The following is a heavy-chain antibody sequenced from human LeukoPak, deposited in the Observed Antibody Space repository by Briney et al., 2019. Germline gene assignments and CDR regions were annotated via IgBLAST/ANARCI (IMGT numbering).Heavy chain of an antibody. CDR2: ISSSTSYI. D-gene: IGHD4-17*01. Sequence: GGSLRLSCAASGFTFSSYSMNWIRQAPGKGLEWVSSISSSTSYIYYADSVKGRFTISKDNAKNSLYLQMNSLRAEDAAVYYCARAGGSTVSHSDYWGQGALVTVSS. CDR3: ARAGGSTVSHSDY. J-gene: IGHJ4*02. CDR1: GFTFSSYS. V-gene: IGHV3-21*01.